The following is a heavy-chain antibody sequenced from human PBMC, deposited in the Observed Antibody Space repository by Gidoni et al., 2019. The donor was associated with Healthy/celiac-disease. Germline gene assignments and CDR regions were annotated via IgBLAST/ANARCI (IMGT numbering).Heavy chain of an antibody. Sequence: VQMVHSGAEVKKPGASRKISCQVSGYSFTSYGIGWVRQMHGKGLEWMGSIYPGDSDTRYSPSFQGQVTIAADKSISTAYLQWSSLKASDTAMYYCATNIVGDTWNAFDIWGQGTMVTVSS. CDR2: IYPGDSDT. J-gene: IGHJ3*02. CDR1: GYSFTSYG. V-gene: IGHV5-51*01. CDR3: ATNIVGDTWNAFDI. D-gene: IGHD1-26*01.